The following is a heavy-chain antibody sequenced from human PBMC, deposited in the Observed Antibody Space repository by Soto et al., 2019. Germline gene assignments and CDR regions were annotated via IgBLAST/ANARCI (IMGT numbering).Heavy chain of an antibody. CDR2: IYGSGGGI. CDR1: GLPHSLFA. V-gene: IGHV3-23*05. Sequence: GGSLRLSCIASGLPHSLFAMMWIRQAPGKGLECVSGIYGSGGGIQYADSVKGRFTISRDNSKTTVYLQMADLRADDTAIYYCAPVLLGYWGQGTLVTVSS. CDR3: APVLLGY. J-gene: IGHJ4*02.